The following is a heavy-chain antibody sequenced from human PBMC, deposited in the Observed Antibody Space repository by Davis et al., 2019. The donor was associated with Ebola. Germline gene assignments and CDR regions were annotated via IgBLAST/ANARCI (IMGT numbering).Heavy chain of an antibody. Sequence: GGSLRLSCAASGFTFSSYAMTWARQVPGKGLEWVSAITSSGGSTYYGDSVKGRFTISRDDSKDTLYLEMSSLRADDTAVYYCATQGGYSNGGYFGFWGQGTLVTVSS. CDR1: GFTFSSYA. CDR3: ATQGGYSNGGYFGF. V-gene: IGHV3-23*01. J-gene: IGHJ4*02. D-gene: IGHD4-11*01. CDR2: ITSSGGST.